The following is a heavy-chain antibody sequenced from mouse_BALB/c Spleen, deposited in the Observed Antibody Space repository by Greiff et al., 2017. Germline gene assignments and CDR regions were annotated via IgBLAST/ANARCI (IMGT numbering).Heavy chain of an antibody. CDR1: GFDFSSYW. D-gene: IGHD1-1*01. Sequence: EVKLMESGGGLVQPGGSLKLSCAASGFDFSSYWMSWVRQAPGKGLEWIGEINPDSSTINYTPSLKDKFIISRDNAKNTLYLQMSKVRSEDTALYYCARPRYYGSSYWFAYWGQGTLVTVSA. J-gene: IGHJ3*01. CDR3: ARPRYYGSSYWFAY. V-gene: IGHV4-1*02. CDR2: INPDSSTI.